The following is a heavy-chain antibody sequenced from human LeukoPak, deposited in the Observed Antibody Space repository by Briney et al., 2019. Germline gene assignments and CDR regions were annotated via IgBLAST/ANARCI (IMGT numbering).Heavy chain of an antibody. CDR2: LGRTGEYK. Sequence: PGGYLRLSCSASGFTYTDYSMSWVRQVPGKGLEWVSGLGRTGEYKYYADSVKGRFTISRDNSNDMVFLQMNSLRAEDTAIYYCVKDRPCSTCKPMDAWGQGTTV. CDR1: GFTYTDYS. V-gene: IGHV3-23*01. CDR3: VKDRPCSTCKPMDA. J-gene: IGHJ6*02. D-gene: IGHD2-15*01.